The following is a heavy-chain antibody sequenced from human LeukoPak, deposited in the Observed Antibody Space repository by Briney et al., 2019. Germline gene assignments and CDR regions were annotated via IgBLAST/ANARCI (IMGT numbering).Heavy chain of an antibody. V-gene: IGHV1-46*01. J-gene: IGHJ4*02. CDR2: INPSGGST. CDR3: ARHKEVGDYYYFDY. CDR1: GYIFTSYY. Sequence: GASVKVSCKASGYIFTSYYMHWVRQAPGQGPEWMGIINPSGGSTSYTQKFQGRVTMTRDTSTTTVYMELSSLRSQDTAVYYCARHKEVGDYYYFDYWGQGTLVTVSS. D-gene: IGHD2/OR15-2a*01.